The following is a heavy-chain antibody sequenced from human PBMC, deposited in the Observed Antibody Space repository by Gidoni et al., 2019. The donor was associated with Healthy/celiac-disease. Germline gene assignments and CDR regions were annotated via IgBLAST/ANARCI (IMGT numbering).Heavy chain of an antibody. Sequence: EVQLFESGGGLVQPGGSLRLSCAASGFPFSRYAMSWVRQAPGKGLGWVSAMSGSGGSTYYADSVKGRFTISRDNSKNTLYLQMNSLRDEDTDVYYCAKDVRGYDFWSGYYKDYYYGMDVWGQGTTVTVSS. CDR2: MSGSGGST. V-gene: IGHV3-23*01. J-gene: IGHJ6*02. CDR3: AKDVRGYDFWSGYYKDYYYGMDV. CDR1: GFPFSRYA. D-gene: IGHD3-3*01.